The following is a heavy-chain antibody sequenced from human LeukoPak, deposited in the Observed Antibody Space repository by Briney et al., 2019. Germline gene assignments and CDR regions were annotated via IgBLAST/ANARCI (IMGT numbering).Heavy chain of an antibody. CDR3: AKDLGRMITFGGVIAH. CDR1: GFTFSSYD. V-gene: IGHV3-30*18. J-gene: IGHJ4*02. D-gene: IGHD3-16*02. CDR2: ISYDGSNK. Sequence: SGGSLRLSCAASGFTFSSYDMHWVRQAPGKGLEWVAVISYDGSNKYYADSVKGRFTISRDNSKNTLYLQMNSLRAEDTAVYYCAKDLGRMITFGGVIAHWGQGTLVTVSS.